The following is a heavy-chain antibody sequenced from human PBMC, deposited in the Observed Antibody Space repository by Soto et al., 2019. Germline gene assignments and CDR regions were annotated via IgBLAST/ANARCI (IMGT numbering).Heavy chain of an antibody. CDR1: GGSFSGYY. J-gene: IGHJ5*02. D-gene: IGHD3-9*01. CDR3: ARGTEGYDILTGYYRRNWFDP. V-gene: IGHV4-34*01. CDR2: INHSGST. Sequence: SETLSLTCAVYGGSFSGYYWSWIRQPPGKGLEWIGEINHSGSTNYNPSLKSRVTISVDTSKNQFSLKLSSVTAADTAVYYCARGTEGYDILTGYYRRNWFDPWGQGTLVTVSS.